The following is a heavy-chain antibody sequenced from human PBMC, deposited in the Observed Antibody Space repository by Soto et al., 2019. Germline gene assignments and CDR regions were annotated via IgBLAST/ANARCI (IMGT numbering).Heavy chain of an antibody. V-gene: IGHV4-39*01. D-gene: IGHD3-3*01. CDR2: VYYTGST. CDR3: ASSYDFWNGYQSPVGQWFDP. CDR1: VSSINTRNFY. J-gene: IGHJ5*02. Sequence: QMQLQESGPGQVKPSETLSLTCTVSVSSINTRNFYWGWIRQPPGKELEWIGSVYYTGSTYYNPSLKSRVTISVDTSKNQFSLKLNSVTAADTAVYHCASSYDFWNGYQSPVGQWFDPWGQGILVTVSS.